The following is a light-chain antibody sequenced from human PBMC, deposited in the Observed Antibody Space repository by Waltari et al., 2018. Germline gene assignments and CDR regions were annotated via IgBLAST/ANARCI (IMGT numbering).Light chain of an antibody. CDR1: QSISTW. J-gene: IGKJ1*01. V-gene: IGKV1-5*03. CDR2: KAS. CDR3: QQYNSNSGA. Sequence: DIQMTQSPSTLSASVGDRVTITCRASQSISTWLAWYQQKPGTAPKLLIYKASTLESGVPSRFSGSGSGTEVTLTISSLQPDDFATYYCQQYNSNSGAFGQGTKVEIK.